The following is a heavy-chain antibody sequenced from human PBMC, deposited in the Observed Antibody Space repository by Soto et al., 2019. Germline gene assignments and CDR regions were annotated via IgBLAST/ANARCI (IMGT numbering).Heavy chain of an antibody. Sequence: QLQLQESGPRLVKPSETLSLTCSVSGGSISSRSYSWGWIRQPPGKGLEWIGTIYYSGSTHYNPSLEGRVAISADTPNNQLSLRLSSVTAADTAVYYCGRQPGHCGSTTCFGYYSVDVWGQGTTVTVS. CDR1: GGSISSRSYS. D-gene: IGHD2-2*01. CDR3: GRQPGHCGSTTCFGYYSVDV. CDR2: IYYSGST. V-gene: IGHV4-39*01. J-gene: IGHJ6*02.